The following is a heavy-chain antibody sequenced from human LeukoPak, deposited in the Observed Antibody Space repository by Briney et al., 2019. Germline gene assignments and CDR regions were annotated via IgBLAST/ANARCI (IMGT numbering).Heavy chain of an antibody. CDR3: ARDLCCPEKGQWLALFDY. J-gene: IGHJ4*02. D-gene: IGHD6-19*01. CDR1: GYTFTSYC. CDR2: ISAYNGNT. V-gene: IGHV1-18*01. Sequence: GASVKVSCQPSGYTFTSYCISWVRQDPGQGLEWIGWISAYNGNTNYAQKVQGRVTMTTDTSTSTAYMELRSLRSDDTAVYYCARDLCCPEKGQWLALFDYWGQGTLVTVSS.